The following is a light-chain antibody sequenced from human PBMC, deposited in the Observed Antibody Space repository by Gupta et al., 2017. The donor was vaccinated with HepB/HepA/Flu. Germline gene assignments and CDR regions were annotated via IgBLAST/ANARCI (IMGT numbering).Light chain of an antibody. V-gene: IGKV3-15*01. Sequence: EIVMTQSPAPLSVSPGERATLSCSASQSVSSNLAWYQQNPAQAPRLLIYGASTTATGIPARLSGSGCGTEFTLTISSLQSEDFAVYYCQQYNNWTPLTFGGGTKVEIK. J-gene: IGKJ4*01. CDR1: QSVSSN. CDR2: GAS. CDR3: QQYNNWTPLT.